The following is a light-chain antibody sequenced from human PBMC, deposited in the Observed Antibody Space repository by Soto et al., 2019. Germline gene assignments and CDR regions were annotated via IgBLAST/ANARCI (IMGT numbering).Light chain of an antibody. Sequence: EIVLTQSPGTLSLSPGERATLSCRASQSVSSSYLAWYQQKPGQAPRLLIYGVSGRATGIPDRFSGSGSGTDFTLTISRLEPEDFAVYYCQQYGSSPPYTFGQGTKLEIK. CDR2: GVS. J-gene: IGKJ2*01. CDR1: QSVSSSY. CDR3: QQYGSSPPYT. V-gene: IGKV3-20*01.